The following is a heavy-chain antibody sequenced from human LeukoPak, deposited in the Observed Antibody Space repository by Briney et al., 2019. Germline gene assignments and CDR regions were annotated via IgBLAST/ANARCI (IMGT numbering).Heavy chain of an antibody. D-gene: IGHD4-17*01. J-gene: IGHJ6*02. Sequence: GGSLRLSCAASGFTFSSYSMNWVRQAPGKGLEWVSSITSSSYIYYADSVKGRFTISRDNAKNSLYLQMNSLRAEDTAVYYCARDSYGSYGMDVWGRGTTVTVSS. CDR2: ITSSSYI. CDR1: GFTFSSYS. CDR3: ARDSYGSYGMDV. V-gene: IGHV3-21*01.